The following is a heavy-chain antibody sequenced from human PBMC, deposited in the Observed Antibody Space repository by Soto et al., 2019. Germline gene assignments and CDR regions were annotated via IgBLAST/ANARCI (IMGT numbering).Heavy chain of an antibody. V-gene: IGHV3-74*03. CDR2: IKSDGTMT. J-gene: IGHJ5*02. CDR3: ARSDWFDP. Sequence: PGGSLRLSCGASGFTFSGYWMHWVRQAPGKGLVWVSRIKSDGTMTMYADSAKGRFTISRDNAKNTLYLQMNSLREEDTAVYYCARSDWFDPWGQGTLVTVSS. CDR1: GFTFSGYW.